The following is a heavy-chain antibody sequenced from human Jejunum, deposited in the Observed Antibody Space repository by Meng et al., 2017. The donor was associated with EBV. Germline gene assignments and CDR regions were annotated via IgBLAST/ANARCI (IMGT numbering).Heavy chain of an antibody. J-gene: IGHJ5*02. V-gene: IGHV3-74*01. CDR3: ARDKPHNWFDP. CDR1: GFMFSNYW. Sequence: VEAGGGLVQPGGSLGLSCAASGFMFSNYWMHWVLQVPGKGLVWVSRINNDGSDTIYADSVKGRFTTSRDNAKNTLYLQMNSLRIEDTAVYFCARDKPHNWFDPWGQGTLVTVSS. CDR2: INNDGSDT.